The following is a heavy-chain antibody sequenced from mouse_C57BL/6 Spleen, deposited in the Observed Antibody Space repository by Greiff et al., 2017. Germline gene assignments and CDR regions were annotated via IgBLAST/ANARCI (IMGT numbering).Heavy chain of an antibody. Sequence: EVKLVESGGGLVQPKGSLKLSCAASGFSFNTYAMNWVRQAPGKGLEWVARIRSTSNNYATYYEDSVKDRFTISRDDSESMLYLQMNNLKTEDTASYYCVRQRDGYYGYCDVWGTGTTVTVSS. V-gene: IGHV10-1*01. CDR2: IRSTSNNYAT. J-gene: IGHJ1*03. D-gene: IGHD2-3*01. CDR3: VRQRDGYYGYCDV. CDR1: GFSFNTYA.